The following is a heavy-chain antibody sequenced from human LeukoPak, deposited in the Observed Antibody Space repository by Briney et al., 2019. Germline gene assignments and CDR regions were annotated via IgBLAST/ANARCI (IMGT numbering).Heavy chain of an antibody. J-gene: IGHJ4*02. Sequence: GGSLRLSCAASGFTFSSYEMNWVRQAPGKGLEWVSYISSSGRTMYYADSVKGRFTISRDNAKNSLYLQMNSLRAEDTAIYYCAKATIEQWLVKVDSFDSWGQGTLVTISS. CDR2: ISSSGRTM. D-gene: IGHD6-19*01. CDR3: AKATIEQWLVKVDSFDS. CDR1: GFTFSSYE. V-gene: IGHV3-48*03.